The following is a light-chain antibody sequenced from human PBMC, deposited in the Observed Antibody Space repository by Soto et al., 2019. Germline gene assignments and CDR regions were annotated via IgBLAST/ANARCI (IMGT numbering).Light chain of an antibody. CDR2: DVT. V-gene: IGLV2-11*01. J-gene: IGLJ1*01. CDR3: SAYAGRYTYV. CDR1: SSDVGAYDY. Sequence: SALTQPRSVSGSPGQSVTISCTGASSDVGAYDYVSWYQQHPGKAPKLMIYDVTKRPSGVPDRFSGSKSGNTASLTISGLQAEDEADYYCSAYAGRYTYVFGTGTKLTVL.